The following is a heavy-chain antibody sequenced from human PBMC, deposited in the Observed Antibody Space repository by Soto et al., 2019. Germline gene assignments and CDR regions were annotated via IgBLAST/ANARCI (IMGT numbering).Heavy chain of an antibody. Sequence: EVQLVESGGGLVQPGGSLRLSCAASGFTFSSYSMNWVRQAPGKGLEWVSYISSSSSTIYYADSVKGRFTISRDNAKNSLYLQVNSLRDEDTAVYYCARDPGGDYDWYFDLWGRGTLVTVSS. CDR2: ISSSSSTI. CDR3: ARDPGGDYDWYFDL. V-gene: IGHV3-48*02. J-gene: IGHJ2*01. CDR1: GFTFSSYS. D-gene: IGHD4-17*01.